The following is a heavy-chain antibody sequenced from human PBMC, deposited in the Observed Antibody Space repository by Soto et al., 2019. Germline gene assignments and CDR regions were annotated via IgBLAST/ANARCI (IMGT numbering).Heavy chain of an antibody. Sequence: PGGSLRLSCAASRFTFSSYGMSWVRQAPGKGLEWVSSISASGGSTYYADSVKGRFTISRDNSKNTLYLQMNSLRAEDTAVYYCAKSIAARQPGYWGQGTLVTVSS. CDR3: AKSIAARQPGY. V-gene: IGHV3-23*01. CDR1: RFTFSSYG. CDR2: ISASGGST. D-gene: IGHD6-6*01. J-gene: IGHJ4*02.